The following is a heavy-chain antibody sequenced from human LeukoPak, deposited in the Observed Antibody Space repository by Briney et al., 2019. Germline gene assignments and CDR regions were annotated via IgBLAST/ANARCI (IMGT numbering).Heavy chain of an antibody. CDR2: FYHSGST. CDR3: AKKGGRFRSGHYLDD. D-gene: IGHD3-3*01. V-gene: IGHV4-59*01. CDR1: GGSIRSYS. J-gene: IGHJ4*02. Sequence: PSETVPLTCTVSGGSIRSYSWSWPRQPPGRGLEWLGYFYHSGSTNYNSSLMGRATISIDTSKNQIFLNLNSVTAAATAVYYCAKKGGRFRSGHYLDDWGQGSLVIASS.